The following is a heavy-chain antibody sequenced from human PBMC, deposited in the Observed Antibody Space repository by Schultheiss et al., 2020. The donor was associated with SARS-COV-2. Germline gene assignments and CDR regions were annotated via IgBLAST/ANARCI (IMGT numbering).Heavy chain of an antibody. CDR1: GFTFSSYA. J-gene: IGHJ4*02. V-gene: IGHV3-30*07. CDR3: ARIRPHYYFDY. D-gene: IGHD4-17*01. CDR2: IWYDGSNK. Sequence: GGSLRLSCAASGFTFSSYAMHWVRQAPGKGLEWVAVIWYDGSNKYYADSVKGRFTISRDNAKNSLHLQMNSLRDEDTAVYYCARIRPHYYFDYWGQGTLVTVSS.